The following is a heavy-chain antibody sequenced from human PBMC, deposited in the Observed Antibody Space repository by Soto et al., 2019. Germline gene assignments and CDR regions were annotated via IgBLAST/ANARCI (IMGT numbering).Heavy chain of an antibody. Sequence: GESLKISCKGSGYSFTSYWISWVRQMPGKGLEWMGRIDPSDSYTNYSPSFQGRVTISADKSISTAYLQWSSLKASDTAMYYCARHGHSSSSVGFDYWGQGTLVTVSS. CDR2: IDPSDSYT. V-gene: IGHV5-10-1*01. CDR3: ARHGHSSSSVGFDY. CDR1: GYSFTSYW. J-gene: IGHJ4*02. D-gene: IGHD6-6*01.